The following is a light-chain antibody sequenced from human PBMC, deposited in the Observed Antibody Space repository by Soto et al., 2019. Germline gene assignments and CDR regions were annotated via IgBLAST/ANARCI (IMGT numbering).Light chain of an antibody. Sequence: QSALTQPPSVSAAPGQKVTISCSGSSSNIGNNYVSWYQQLPGTAPKLLIYENNKRPSGIPDRFSGSKSGTSATLGITGLQTGDEADYYCGTWDSSLSAGVFGPVTKLTVL. J-gene: IGLJ1*01. CDR1: SSNIGNNY. CDR3: GTWDSSLSAGV. V-gene: IGLV1-51*02. CDR2: ENN.